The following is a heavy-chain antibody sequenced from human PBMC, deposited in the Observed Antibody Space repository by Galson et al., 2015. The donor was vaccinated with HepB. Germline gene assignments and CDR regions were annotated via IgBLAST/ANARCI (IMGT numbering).Heavy chain of an antibody. V-gene: IGHV3-43*01. Sequence: SVTLSCAASGFTFDDYTMLWVRHAPGKGVEWVTLISWDGGSTYYADSVKGRFTISRDNSKNSLYLQMNSLRTEDTALYYCAKDMHYGSSGELGYWGQGTLVTVSS. CDR3: AKDMHYGSSGELGY. J-gene: IGHJ4*02. CDR1: GFTFDDYT. D-gene: IGHD3-22*01. CDR2: ISWDGGST.